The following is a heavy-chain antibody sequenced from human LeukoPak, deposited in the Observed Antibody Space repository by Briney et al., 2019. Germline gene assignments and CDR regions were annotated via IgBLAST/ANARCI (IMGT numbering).Heavy chain of an antibody. CDR2: ISWNSGSI. Sequence: PGRSLRLSCAASGFTFDDYAMYWVRQAPGKGLEWVSGISWNSGSIGYADSVKGRFTISRDNAKNSLYLQMNSLRAEDTALYYCAKVYLRFSVVVVAAFFDYWGQGTLVTVSS. J-gene: IGHJ4*02. D-gene: IGHD2-15*01. CDR3: AKVYLRFSVVVVAAFFDY. V-gene: IGHV3-9*01. CDR1: GFTFDDYA.